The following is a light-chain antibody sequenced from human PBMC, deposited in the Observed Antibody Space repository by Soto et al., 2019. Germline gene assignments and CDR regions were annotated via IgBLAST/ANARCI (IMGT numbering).Light chain of an antibody. J-gene: IGKJ1*01. CDR3: QQYNNWPLQT. V-gene: IGKV3-15*01. CDR2: AAS. Sequence: VKTPAPASLAVSPSDLATLSSRTSQSVNSNLAWYQTKPGQAPRLLIYAASTRATGIPARVSGSGSGTEFTLAISSLQSEDFAVYYCQQYNNWPLQTFGQGTKVDIK. CDR1: QSVNSN.